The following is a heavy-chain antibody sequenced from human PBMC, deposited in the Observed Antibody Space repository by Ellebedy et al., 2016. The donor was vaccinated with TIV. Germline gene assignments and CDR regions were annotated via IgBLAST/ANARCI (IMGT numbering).Heavy chain of an antibody. Sequence: GESLKISCAASGFTFSSYAMSWVRQAPGKGLEWVANIKQDGSEKYYVDSVKGRFTISRDNAKNSLYLQMNSLRAEDTAVYYCARDSSSGLWSHYLDYWGQGILVTVSS. CDR3: ARDSSSGLWSHYLDY. J-gene: IGHJ4*02. CDR2: IKQDGSEK. V-gene: IGHV3-7*01. CDR1: GFTFSSYA. D-gene: IGHD5-18*01.